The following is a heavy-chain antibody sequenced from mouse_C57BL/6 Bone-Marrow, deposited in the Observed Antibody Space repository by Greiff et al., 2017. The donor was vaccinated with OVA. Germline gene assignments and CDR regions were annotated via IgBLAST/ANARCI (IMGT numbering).Heavy chain of an antibody. J-gene: IGHJ2*01. CDR1: GFSFNTYA. Sequence: EVQRVESGGGLVQPKGSLKLSCAASGFSFNTYAMNWVRQAPGKGLEWVARIRSKSNNYATYYADSVKDRFTISRDDSESMLYLQMNNLKTEDTAMYYCVRQGAPYYFDYWGQGTTLTVSS. CDR3: VRQGAPYYFDY. V-gene: IGHV10-1*01. CDR2: IRSKSNNYAT.